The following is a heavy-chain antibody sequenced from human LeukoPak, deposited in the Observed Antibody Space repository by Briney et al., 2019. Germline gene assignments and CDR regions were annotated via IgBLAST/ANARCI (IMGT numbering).Heavy chain of an antibody. CDR2: ISSSGSTI. CDR3: ASGWLWLKGGFDY. Sequence: PGGSLRLSCAASGFTFSSYEMNWVRQAPGKGREWVSYISSSGSTIYYADSVKGRFTISRDNAKNSLYLQMNSLRAEDTAVYYCASGWLWLKGGFDYWGQGTLVTVSS. D-gene: IGHD5-18*01. J-gene: IGHJ4*02. V-gene: IGHV3-48*03. CDR1: GFTFSSYE.